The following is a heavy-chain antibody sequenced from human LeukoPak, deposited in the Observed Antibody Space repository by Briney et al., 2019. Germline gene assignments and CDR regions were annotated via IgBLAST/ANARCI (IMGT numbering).Heavy chain of an antibody. CDR3: ARDRAPYYYDSSAYYFDY. CDR1: GYTFTGYY. D-gene: IGHD3-22*01. J-gene: IGHJ4*02. CDR2: INPNSGGT. V-gene: IGHV1-2*02. Sequence: ASVKVSCKASGYTFTGYYMHWVRQAPGQGLGWMGWINPNSGGTNYAQKFQGRVTMTRDTSISTAYMELSRLRSDDTAVYYCARDRAPYYYDSSAYYFDYWGQGTLVTVSS.